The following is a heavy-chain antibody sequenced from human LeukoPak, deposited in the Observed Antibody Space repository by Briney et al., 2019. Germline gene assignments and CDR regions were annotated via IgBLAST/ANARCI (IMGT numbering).Heavy chain of an antibody. D-gene: IGHD1-26*01. J-gene: IGHJ4*02. V-gene: IGHV4-4*02. Sequence: SGTLSLTCAVSGGSIGTSNWWSWVRQPPGKGLEWIGEIYRSGSTNYNPSLKSRVTISVDKSKNQFSLKFNSVTAADTAVYYCARGPSLGAHLDYWGQGTLVTVSS. CDR2: IYRSGST. CDR3: ARGPSLGAHLDY. CDR1: GGSIGTSNW.